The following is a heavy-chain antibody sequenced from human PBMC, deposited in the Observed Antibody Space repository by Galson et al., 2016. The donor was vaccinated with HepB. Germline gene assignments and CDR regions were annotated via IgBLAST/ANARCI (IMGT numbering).Heavy chain of an antibody. V-gene: IGHV3-53*01. CDR2: IYSGGST. Sequence: SLRLSCAASGFTVSSNYMSWVRQAPGKGLEWVSVIYSGGSTYYADSVKGRFTISRDNSGDTLYLQMHSLRAEDTAIYYCAKGNTVTTRLFDYWGQGTLVTVSS. J-gene: IGHJ4*02. D-gene: IGHD4-17*01. CDR3: AKGNTVTTRLFDY. CDR1: GFTVSSNY.